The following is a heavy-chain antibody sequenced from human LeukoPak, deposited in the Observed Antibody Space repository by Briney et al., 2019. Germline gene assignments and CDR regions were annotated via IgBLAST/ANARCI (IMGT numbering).Heavy chain of an antibody. V-gene: IGHV3-64D*06. CDR1: GFTFKKYA. J-gene: IGHJ4*02. D-gene: IGHD3-22*01. Sequence: PGGSLRLSCSASGFTFKKYAMHWVRQAPGKGLEYVSAINSNGGRTYYADLVKGRFTISRDNSKNTLFLQMSSLRVEDTAVYYCVKDLYYDNSGYYSGAFDYWGQGTLVTVSS. CDR3: VKDLYYDNSGYYSGAFDY. CDR2: INSNGGRT.